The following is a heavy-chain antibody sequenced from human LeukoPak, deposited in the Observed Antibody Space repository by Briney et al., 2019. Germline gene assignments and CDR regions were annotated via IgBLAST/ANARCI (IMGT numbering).Heavy chain of an antibody. V-gene: IGHV3-30*18. Sequence: GGSLRLSCAASGLTFSSFWMSWVRQAPGKGLEWVAVISYDGSNKYYADSVKGRFTISRDNSKNTLYLQMNSLRAEDTAVYYCAKDLEKGSSWYYFDYWGQGTLVTVSS. CDR2: ISYDGSNK. CDR3: AKDLEKGSSWYYFDY. D-gene: IGHD6-13*01. J-gene: IGHJ4*02. CDR1: GLTFSSFW.